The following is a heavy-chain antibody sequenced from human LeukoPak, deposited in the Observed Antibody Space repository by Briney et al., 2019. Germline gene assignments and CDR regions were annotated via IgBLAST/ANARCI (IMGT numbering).Heavy chain of an antibody. CDR2: INPNSGGT. J-gene: IGHJ4*02. CDR1: GYTFTDYH. Sequence: ASVKVSCKASGYTFTDYHMHWVRQAPGQGLEWMGWINPNSGGTNYAQKFQGRVTMTRDSSISTAYMELSRLRSDDTAVYYCARDRLHSSGYYYVLGYWGQGTLVTVSS. CDR3: ARDRLHSSGYYYVLGY. V-gene: IGHV1-2*02. D-gene: IGHD3-22*01.